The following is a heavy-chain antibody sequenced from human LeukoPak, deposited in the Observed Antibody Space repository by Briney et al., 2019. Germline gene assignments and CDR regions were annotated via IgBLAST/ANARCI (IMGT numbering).Heavy chain of an antibody. CDR2: VGVDERTI. J-gene: IGHJ4*02. CDR3: AREKQSGGTSFDY. V-gene: IGHV3-30*04. CDR1: GFTFTGHS. Sequence: GGSLRLSCVASGFTFTGHSMHWVRQARGKGLEWVAVVGVDERTIFYADSLKGRFTVSRDNSKNTVYLQMNSLRDEDTAFYYCAREKQSGGTSFDYWGQGSLVSVSS. D-gene: IGHD1-26*01.